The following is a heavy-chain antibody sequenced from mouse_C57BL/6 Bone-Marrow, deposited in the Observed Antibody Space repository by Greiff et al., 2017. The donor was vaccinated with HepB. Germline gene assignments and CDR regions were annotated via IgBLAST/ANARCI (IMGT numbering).Heavy chain of an antibody. CDR2: IRNKANGYTT. Sequence: EVMLVESGGGLVQPGGSLSLSCAASGFTFTDYYMSWVRQPPGKALEWFGFIRNKANGYTTEYSGSVKGRFTISRDNSQSILYLQMNALRAEDSATYYCARWGYGLFAYWGRGTLVTVSA. D-gene: IGHD2-2*01. CDR3: ARWGYGLFAY. V-gene: IGHV7-3*01. J-gene: IGHJ3*01. CDR1: GFTFTDYY.